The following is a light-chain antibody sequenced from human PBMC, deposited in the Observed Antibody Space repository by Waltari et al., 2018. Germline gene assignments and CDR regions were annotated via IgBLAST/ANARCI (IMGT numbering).Light chain of an antibody. CDR3: CSYAGSSTHVV. CDR2: DVS. Sequence: QSALTQPASVSGSPGQSITISCTGPSSHVGGYNYVSWYQQHPGKAPKLMIYDVSKRPSVVSNRFAGSKSGNTASLTISGLQAEDEADYYCCSYAGSSTHVVFGGGTKLTVL. J-gene: IGLJ2*01. V-gene: IGLV2-23*02. CDR1: SSHVGGYNY.